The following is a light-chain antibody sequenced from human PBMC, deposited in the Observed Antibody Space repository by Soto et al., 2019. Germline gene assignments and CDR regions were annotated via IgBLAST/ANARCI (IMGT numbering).Light chain of an antibody. J-gene: IGLJ1*01. CDR3: NSYAVSNTFV. CDR2: EVN. CDR1: SGDVGAYNY. V-gene: IGLV2-8*01. Sequence: QPALTQPPSASGSPGQSVTISCTGTSGDVGAYNYVSWYQQHPGKAPKLVIFEVNKRPSGVPDRFSGSKSGNTASLTVSGPQTEDEADYYCNSYAVSNTFVFGTGTKVTVL.